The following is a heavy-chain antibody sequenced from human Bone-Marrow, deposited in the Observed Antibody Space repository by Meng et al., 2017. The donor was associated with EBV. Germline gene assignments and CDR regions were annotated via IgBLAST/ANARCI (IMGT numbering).Heavy chain of an antibody. CDR1: GGSLSDSY. Sequence: QVQLQQVGAGLLKPSDTLSLNCAVYGGSLSDSYWNWIRQSPGKGLEWIGEINHSGNADYNPSLKSRVTISVDTSKNHFSLKLSSVTAADTAVYYCARGVWDHWGQGILVTVSS. CDR2: INHSGNA. CDR3: ARGVWDH. V-gene: IGHV4-34*01. D-gene: IGHD1-26*01. J-gene: IGHJ4*02.